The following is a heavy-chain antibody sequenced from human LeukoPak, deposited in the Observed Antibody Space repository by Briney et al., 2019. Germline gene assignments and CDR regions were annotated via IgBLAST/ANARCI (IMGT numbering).Heavy chain of an antibody. V-gene: IGHV4-39*01. J-gene: IGHJ4*02. CDR2: IYYSGST. CDR3: ARGRVDIVLMVYATYFDY. CDR1: GGSISSSSYY. D-gene: IGHD2-8*01. Sequence: PSETLSLTCTVSGGSISSSSYYWGWIRQPPGKGLEWIGSIYYSGSTYYNPSLKSRVTISVDTSKNQFSLKLSSVTAADTAVYYCARGRVDIVLMVYATYFDYWGQGTLVTVSS.